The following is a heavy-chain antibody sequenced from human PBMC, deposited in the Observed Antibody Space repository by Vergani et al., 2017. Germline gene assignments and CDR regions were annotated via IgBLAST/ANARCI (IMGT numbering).Heavy chain of an antibody. CDR1: GGSISSYY. CDR2: IYYSGST. CDR3: ARTPPNYDFWSGYRDYYYMDV. Sequence: QVQLQESGPGLVKPSETLSLTCTVSGGSISSYYWSWIRQPPGKGLEWIGYIYYSGSTNYNPSLKSRVTISVDTSKNQFSLKLSSVTAADTAVYYCARTPPNYDFWSGYRDYYYMDVWGKGP. V-gene: IGHV4-59*01. J-gene: IGHJ6*03. D-gene: IGHD3-3*01.